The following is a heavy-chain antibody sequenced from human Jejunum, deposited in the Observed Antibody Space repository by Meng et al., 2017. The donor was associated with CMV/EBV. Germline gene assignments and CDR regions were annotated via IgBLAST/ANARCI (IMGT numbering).Heavy chain of an antibody. Sequence: GCAVNSNFMTWGRQAPGKGLEWVAVGYSAGMTYYADSVKGRFTISRDNSKNTMFLQMNGLRLEDTAMYYCAAEVAVRNYFSYGMDVWGQGTTVTVSS. CDR2: GYSAGMT. CDR1: GCAVNSNF. CDR3: AAEVAVRNYFSYGMDV. D-gene: IGHD3-10*01. J-gene: IGHJ6*02. V-gene: IGHV3-66*02.